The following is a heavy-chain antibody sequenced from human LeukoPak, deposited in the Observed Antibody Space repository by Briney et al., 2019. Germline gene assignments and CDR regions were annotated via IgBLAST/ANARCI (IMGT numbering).Heavy chain of an antibody. CDR1: GFTFSSYW. D-gene: IGHD6-19*01. V-gene: IGHV3-74*01. Sequence: GGSLRLSCAASGFTFSSYWMHWVRQAPGKGLVWVSRINSDGSSTSYADFVKGRFTISRDNAKNTLYLQMNSLRAEDTAVYYCARVRYSSGWYNIWGQGTLVTVSS. CDR2: INSDGSST. J-gene: IGHJ4*02. CDR3: ARVRYSSGWYNI.